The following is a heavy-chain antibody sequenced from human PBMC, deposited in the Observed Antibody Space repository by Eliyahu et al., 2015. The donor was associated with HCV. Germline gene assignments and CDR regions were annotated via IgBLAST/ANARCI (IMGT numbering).Heavy chain of an antibody. CDR3: ARETNNYGSGSSYQY. CDR2: IYPGDSDT. V-gene: IGHV5-51*01. D-gene: IGHD3-10*01. J-gene: IGHJ4*02. Sequence: EVQLVQSGAEVKKPGESLKISCKGSGXSFTSYWIGWVRQMPGKGLEWMGIIYPGDSDTRYSPSFQGQVTISADKSISTAYLQWSSLKASDTAMYYCARETNNYGSGSSYQYWGQGTLVTVSS. CDR1: GXSFTSYW.